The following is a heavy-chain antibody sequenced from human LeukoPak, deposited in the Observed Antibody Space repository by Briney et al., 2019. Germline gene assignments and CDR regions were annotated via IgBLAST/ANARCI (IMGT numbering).Heavy chain of an antibody. Sequence: GASVKVSCKASGGTFSSYAISWVRQAPGQGLEWMGRIIPILGIANYAQKLQGRVTMTTDTSTSTAYMELRSLRSDDTAVYYCARDYVYCSSTSCSLGYWGQGTLVTVSS. CDR3: ARDYVYCSSTSCSLGY. CDR1: GGTFSSYA. V-gene: IGHV1-69*04. D-gene: IGHD2-2*01. J-gene: IGHJ4*02. CDR2: IIPILGIA.